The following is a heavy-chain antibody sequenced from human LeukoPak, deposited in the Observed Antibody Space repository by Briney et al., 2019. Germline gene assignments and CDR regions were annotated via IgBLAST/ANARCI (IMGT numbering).Heavy chain of an antibody. CDR1: GGSISGYY. J-gene: IGHJ3*02. CDR3: ARLITGTTTAFDI. D-gene: IGHD1-7*01. V-gene: IGHV4-4*07. Sequence: SETLSLTCSVSGGSISGYYWTWIRQPAGKGLESIGRVYTSGSTHYNPSLKTRLTMSVDTSKNQFSLKLNSVTAADTAVYYCARLITGTTTAFDIWGQGTVVTVSS. CDR2: VYTSGST.